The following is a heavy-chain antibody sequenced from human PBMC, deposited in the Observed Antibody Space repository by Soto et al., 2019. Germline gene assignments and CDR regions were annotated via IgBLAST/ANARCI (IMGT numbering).Heavy chain of an antibody. CDR3: GRGGSWAKVDS. V-gene: IGHV1-69*13. CDR1: GGTLKNSA. D-gene: IGHD6-13*01. J-gene: IGHJ4*02. Sequence: SVKVSCKASGGTLKNSAISWVRQAPGQGLEWMGGIIPVFGPALYTQKFQGRVTITADESTNTAFLDVSSLRSEDTAVYYCGRGGSWAKVDSWGPGTLVTVSS. CDR2: IIPVFGPA.